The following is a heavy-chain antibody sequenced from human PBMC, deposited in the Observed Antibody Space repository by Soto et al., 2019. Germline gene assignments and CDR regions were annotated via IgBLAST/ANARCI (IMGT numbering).Heavy chain of an antibody. CDR1: GYTFTGYY. Sequence: ASVKVSCKASGYTFTGYYMHWVRQAPGQGLEWMGWINPNSGGTNYAQKFQGRVTMTRDTSISTAYMELSRLRSDDTAVYYCVHLMVYAINGMDVWGQGTTVTVSS. D-gene: IGHD2-8*01. J-gene: IGHJ6*02. CDR2: INPNSGGT. CDR3: VHLMVYAINGMDV. V-gene: IGHV1-2*02.